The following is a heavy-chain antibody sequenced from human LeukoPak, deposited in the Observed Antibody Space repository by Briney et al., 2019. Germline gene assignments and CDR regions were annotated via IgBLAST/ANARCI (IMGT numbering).Heavy chain of an antibody. CDR1: GGSISSYY. Sequence: SETLSLTCTVSGGSISSYYWSWIRQPPGKGLEWIGYIYSSGSTKYNPSLKSRVTISVDTSKNQFSPILSSVTAADTAVYYCARDGYSGNDGLWGQGTLVTVSS. J-gene: IGHJ4*02. CDR2: IYSSGST. V-gene: IGHV4-59*01. D-gene: IGHD5-12*01. CDR3: ARDGYSGNDGL.